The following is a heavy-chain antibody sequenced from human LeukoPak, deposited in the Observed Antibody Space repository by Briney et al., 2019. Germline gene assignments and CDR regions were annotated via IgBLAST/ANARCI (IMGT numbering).Heavy chain of an antibody. CDR1: GFTFSTFS. CDR3: AKVWMVYSDDNFDY. J-gene: IGHJ4*02. D-gene: IGHD2-8*01. Sequence: GGSLRLSCVASGFTFSTFSMNWVRQAPGKGPGWVSSISSSSSHTYYADSLEGRFTISRDNAKNSLYLQMNSLRGEDTAVYYCAKVWMVYSDDNFDYWGQGTLVTVSS. V-gene: IGHV3-21*01. CDR2: ISSSSSHT.